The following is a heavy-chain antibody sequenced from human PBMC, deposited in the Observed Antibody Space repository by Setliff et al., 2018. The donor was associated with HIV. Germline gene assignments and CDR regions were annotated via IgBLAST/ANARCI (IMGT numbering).Heavy chain of an antibody. J-gene: IGHJ4*02. CDR3: SGGGYLAY. D-gene: IGHD2-15*01. V-gene: IGHV3-7*03. Sequence: GGSLRLSCAASGFTFSNNWMTWVRQAPGKGLEWVATIKQDGSEKYYVDSVKGRFTISRDNAKNSLYLQMNSLRVEDTAVYYCSGGGYLAYWGLGTLVTVSS. CDR1: GFTFSNNW. CDR2: IKQDGSEK.